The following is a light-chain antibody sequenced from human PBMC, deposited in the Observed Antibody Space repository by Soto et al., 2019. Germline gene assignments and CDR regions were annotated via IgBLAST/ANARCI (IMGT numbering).Light chain of an antibody. CDR2: YDS. Sequence: SYELTQPPSVSVAPEMTATITCGGNNIGNKRVHWYRQKPGQAPVLLISYDSDRPSGIPERFSGSNSENTATLTISRVEAGDEADYYCQVWDIMTDNYVFGSGTKVTVL. J-gene: IGLJ1*01. CDR3: QVWDIMTDNYV. V-gene: IGLV3-21*04. CDR1: NIGNKR.